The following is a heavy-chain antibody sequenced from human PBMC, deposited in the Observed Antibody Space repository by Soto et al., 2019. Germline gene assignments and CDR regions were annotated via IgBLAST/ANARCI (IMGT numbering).Heavy chain of an antibody. CDR3: XRDPWXXLXLIDPYYFDY. J-gene: IGHJ4*02. CDR1: GFTFSSYG. CDR2: IWYDGSNK. D-gene: IGHD2-15*01. Sequence: QVQLVESGGGVVQPGRSLRLSCAASGFTFSSYGMHWVRQAPGKGLEWVAVIWYDGSNKYYADSVKGRFTISRDNSKNTLYLQMNSLRAXXTAVYYXXRDPWXXLXLIDPYYFDYWGQGTLVTVSS. V-gene: IGHV3-33*01.